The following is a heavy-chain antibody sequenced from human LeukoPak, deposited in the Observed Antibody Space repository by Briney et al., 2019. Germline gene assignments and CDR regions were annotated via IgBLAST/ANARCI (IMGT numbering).Heavy chain of an antibody. CDR2: IYYGGST. V-gene: IGHV4-39*07. CDR3: ARSTYYYDSSGYYYFDY. CDR1: GGSIRRNSDY. J-gene: IGHJ4*02. Sequence: SETLSLNCTVAGGSIRRNSDYWGWIRQPPGKGLEWIVSIYYGGSTYYNPSLKSRVTISVDTSKNQFSLKLSSVTAADTAVYYCARSTYYYDSSGYYYFDYWGQGTLVTVSS. D-gene: IGHD3-22*01.